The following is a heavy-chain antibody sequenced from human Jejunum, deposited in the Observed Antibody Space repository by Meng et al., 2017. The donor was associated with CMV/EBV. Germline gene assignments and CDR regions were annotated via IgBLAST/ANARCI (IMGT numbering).Heavy chain of an antibody. D-gene: IGHD6-19*01. CDR3: ARGSSASGLTY. J-gene: IGHJ4*02. CDR1: GGTFSSFS. V-gene: IGHV1-69*02. CDR2: ITPILGVA. Sequence: QVQLVQSGAEVKKPGSSVNVSCKASGGTFSSFSISWVRQAPGQGLEWVGRITPILGVADYAQQLQGRVTITADKSTSTAYMELSSLRYGDTAVYYCARGSSASGLTYWGQGTLVTVSS.